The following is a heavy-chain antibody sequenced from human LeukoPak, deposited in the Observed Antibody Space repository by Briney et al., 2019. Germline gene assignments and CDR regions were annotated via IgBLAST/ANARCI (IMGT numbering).Heavy chain of an antibody. CDR3: ARLAAYCGGDCYPDFDY. D-gene: IGHD2-21*02. CDR2: IYPGGSDT. CDR1: GYSFTSYW. J-gene: IGHJ4*02. Sequence: GESLKISCKGSGYSFTSYWIGWVRQMPGKGLEWMGIIYPGGSDTRYSPSFQGQVTISADKSISTAYLQWSSLKASDTAMYYCARLAAYCGGDCYPDFDYWGQGTLVTVSS. V-gene: IGHV5-51*01.